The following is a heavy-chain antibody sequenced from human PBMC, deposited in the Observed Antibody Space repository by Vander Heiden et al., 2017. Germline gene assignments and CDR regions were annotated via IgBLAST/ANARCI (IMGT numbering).Heavy chain of an antibody. D-gene: IGHD3-22*01. CDR1: GVFLNHYL. CDR3: ARGSSTYYRSFDL. CDR2: VYPTGSA. Sequence: QVQLPVSGPGLVSRSETLSPTGPVFGVFLNHYLWSCIRQPPGKGLEWIGRVYPTGSAIYTPSHKSRLTMSVDTSRNQLSLMLYSVTAADTAVYYCARGSSTYYRSFDLWGQGILVTVSS. J-gene: IGHJ4*02. V-gene: IGHV4-4*07.